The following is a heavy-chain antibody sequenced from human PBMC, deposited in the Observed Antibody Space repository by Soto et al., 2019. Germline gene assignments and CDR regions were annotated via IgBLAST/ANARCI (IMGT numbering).Heavy chain of an antibody. V-gene: IGHV1-18*01. J-gene: IGHJ4*02. CDR2: ISAYNGNT. CDR3: ARDYLTISHWARFDY. Sequence: ASVKVSCKASGYTFTSYGISWVRQAPGQGLEWMGWISAYNGNTNYAQKLQGRVTMTTDTSTSTAYMELRSLRSDDTALYYCARDYLTISHWARFDYWGQGTLVTVSS. D-gene: IGHD3-3*01. CDR1: GYTFTSYG.